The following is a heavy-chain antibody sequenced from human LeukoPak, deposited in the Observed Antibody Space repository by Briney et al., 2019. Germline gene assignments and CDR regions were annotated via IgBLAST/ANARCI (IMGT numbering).Heavy chain of an antibody. V-gene: IGHV4-30-2*01. Sequence: SETLSLTCTVSGGSISSGGYYWSWIRQPPGKGLEWIGYISHSGSTSYNPSLKSRVTISVDRSKNQFSLKLSSVTAADTAVYYCARDNNVAVAGIDYWGQGTLVTVSS. CDR2: ISHSGST. CDR3: ARDNNVAVAGIDY. D-gene: IGHD6-19*01. J-gene: IGHJ4*02. CDR1: GGSISSGGYY.